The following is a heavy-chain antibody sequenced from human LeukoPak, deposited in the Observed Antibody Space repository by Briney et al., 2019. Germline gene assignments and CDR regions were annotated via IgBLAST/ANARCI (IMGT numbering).Heavy chain of an antibody. V-gene: IGHV1-8*01. J-gene: IGHJ5*02. CDR2: MNPNSGNT. D-gene: IGHD3-10*01. CDR3: ARKGVRGVNQNWFDP. Sequence: ASVKVSCKASGYTFSSYDINWVRQATGQGLEWMGWMNPNSGNTGYAQKFQGRVTMTRNTSISTAYMELSSLRSEDTAVYHCARKGVRGVNQNWFDPWGQGTLVTVSS. CDR1: GYTFSSYD.